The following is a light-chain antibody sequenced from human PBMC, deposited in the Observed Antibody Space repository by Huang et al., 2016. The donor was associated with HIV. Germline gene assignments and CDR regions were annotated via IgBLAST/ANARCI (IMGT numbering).Light chain of an antibody. V-gene: IGKV3-15*01. J-gene: IGKJ4*01. Sequence: EIVMTQSPATRSVSPGERVTLSCRANRSVNTNLSWYQQRPGQAPRLLIYGSSTRAPGIPARFSGSGSGTYFSLTISILQSEDFALYYCHQYNNWLLSFGGGTRVDI. CDR2: GSS. CDR1: RSVNTN. CDR3: HQYNNWLLS.